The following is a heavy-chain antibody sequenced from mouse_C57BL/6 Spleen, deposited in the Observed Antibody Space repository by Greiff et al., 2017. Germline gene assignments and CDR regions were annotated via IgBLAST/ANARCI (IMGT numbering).Heavy chain of an antibody. Sequence: EVQLQQSVAELVRPGASVKLSCTASGFNIKNTYMHWVKQRPEQGLEWIGRIDPANGNTKYAPKFQGKATITADTSSNTAYLQLSSLTSEDTAIYYCARVVITTVVATYWYFDVWGTGTTVTVSS. J-gene: IGHJ1*03. CDR3: ARVVITTVVATYWYFDV. CDR1: GFNIKNTY. V-gene: IGHV14-3*01. D-gene: IGHD1-1*01. CDR2: IDPANGNT.